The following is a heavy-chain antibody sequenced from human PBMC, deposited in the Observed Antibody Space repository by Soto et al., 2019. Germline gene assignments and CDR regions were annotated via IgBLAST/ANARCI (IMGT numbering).Heavy chain of an antibody. CDR2: ISVYNGNT. CDR1: GYTFTSYG. CDR3: ARRITGTTAGHWFDP. J-gene: IGHJ5*02. Sequence: QVQLVQSGAEVKKPGASVKVSCKASGYTFTSYGISWVRQAPGQGLEWMGWISVYNGNTNYAQKLQGRVTMTTDTSTSTAYMELRSLRSDDTAVYYCARRITGTTAGHWFDPWGQGTLVTVSS. D-gene: IGHD1-7*01. V-gene: IGHV1-18*01.